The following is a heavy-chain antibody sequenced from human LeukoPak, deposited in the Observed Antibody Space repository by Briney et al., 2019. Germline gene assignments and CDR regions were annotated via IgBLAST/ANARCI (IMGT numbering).Heavy chain of an antibody. CDR2: IKQEGSEK. Sequence: GGSLKLSCAASGFTFSSFWMSWVRQAPGKGLEWVANIKQEGSEKYYVNPVKGRFTISRDDAKSSLYLQMNSLRAEDTAVYYCTRSRSWDFFDFWGQGTLVTVSS. CDR1: GFTFSSFW. J-gene: IGHJ4*02. CDR3: TRSRSWDFFDF. V-gene: IGHV3-7*03. D-gene: IGHD1-26*01.